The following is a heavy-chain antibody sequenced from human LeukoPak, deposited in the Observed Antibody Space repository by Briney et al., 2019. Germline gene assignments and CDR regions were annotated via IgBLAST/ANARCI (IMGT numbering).Heavy chain of an antibody. V-gene: IGHV4-59*01. D-gene: IGHD3-10*01. CDR3: ARDSTYRALDY. CDR1: GGSISTYY. J-gene: IGHJ4*02. CDR2: IYYSGST. Sequence: SETLSLTCTVSGGSISTYYWSWIRQPPGKGLEWIGNIYYSGSTNYYPSLKSRVTISVDTSKNHFSLILSSATAADTAVYYCARDSTYRALDYWGQGTLVTVSS.